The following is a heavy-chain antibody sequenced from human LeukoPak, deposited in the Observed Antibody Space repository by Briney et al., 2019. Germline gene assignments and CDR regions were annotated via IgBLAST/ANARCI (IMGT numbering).Heavy chain of an antibody. CDR2: IYYSGST. CDR1: GGSITNYY. Sequence: PSETLSLTCTVSGGSITNYYWNWIRQPPGKGLEWIGYIYYSGSTNYNPSLKSRVTISVDTSKNQFSLKLSSVTAADTAVYYCAGRLWRRDGYNLSAFDIWGQGTMVTVSS. J-gene: IGHJ3*02. D-gene: IGHD5-24*01. CDR3: AGRLWRRDGYNLSAFDI. V-gene: IGHV4-59*01.